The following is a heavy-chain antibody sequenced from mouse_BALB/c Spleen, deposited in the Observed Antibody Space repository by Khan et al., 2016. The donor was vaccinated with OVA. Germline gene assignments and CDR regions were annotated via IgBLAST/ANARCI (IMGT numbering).Heavy chain of an antibody. Sequence: EVKLLESGPGLVKPSQSLSLTCSVTGYSITSGYFWNWIRQFPGNKLEWMGYIRYDGNSNYNPSLKNRISITRDTPKNQVFLKLNSVTPEDTATYYCARGGSSGPAWFAYWGQGTLVTVSA. CDR3: ARGGSSGPAWFAY. CDR2: IRYDGNS. J-gene: IGHJ3*01. V-gene: IGHV3-6*02. CDR1: GYSITSGYF. D-gene: IGHD3-1*01.